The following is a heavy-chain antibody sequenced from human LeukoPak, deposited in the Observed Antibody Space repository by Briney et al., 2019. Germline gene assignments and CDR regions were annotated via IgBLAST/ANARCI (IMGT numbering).Heavy chain of an antibody. J-gene: IGHJ3*02. Sequence: SETLSLTCTVSGGSISSYYWSWIRQPPGKGLEWIGYIYYSGSTNYNPSLKSRVTISVDTSKNQFSLKLSSVTAADTAVYYCARAPLGDAFDIWGQGTMVTVSS. CDR1: GGSISSYY. CDR3: ARAPLGDAFDI. V-gene: IGHV4-59*01. CDR2: IYYSGST.